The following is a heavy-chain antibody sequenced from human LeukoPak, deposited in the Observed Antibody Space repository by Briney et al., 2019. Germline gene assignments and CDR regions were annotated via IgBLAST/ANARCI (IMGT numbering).Heavy chain of an antibody. CDR3: ASHGGSWTFDY. CDR2: IYDSGFT. Sequence: PSETLSLTCTASGGSISSYYWSWIRQPPGKGLEWIGYIYDSGFTNYNPSLKSRVTISIDTSKNQFSLKLNSVTAADTAVYYCASHGGSWTFDYWGQGTLATVSS. V-gene: IGHV4-59*08. D-gene: IGHD6-13*01. CDR1: GGSISSYY. J-gene: IGHJ4*02.